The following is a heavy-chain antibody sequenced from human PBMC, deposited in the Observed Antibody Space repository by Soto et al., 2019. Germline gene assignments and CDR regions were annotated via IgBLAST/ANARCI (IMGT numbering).Heavy chain of an antibody. V-gene: IGHV3-15*01. CDR2: IKSKTDGGTT. CDR1: GFTFSNAW. J-gene: IGHJ4*02. Sequence: GGSLRLSCAASGFTFSNAWMSWVRQAPGKGLEWVGRIKSKTDGGTTDYAAPVKGRFTISRDDSKTTLYLQMNSLKTEDTAVYYCTTDPVPPKRGYSGYDPSIVGYRGQGTLVTVSS. CDR3: TTDPVPPKRGYSGYDPSIVGY. D-gene: IGHD5-12*01.